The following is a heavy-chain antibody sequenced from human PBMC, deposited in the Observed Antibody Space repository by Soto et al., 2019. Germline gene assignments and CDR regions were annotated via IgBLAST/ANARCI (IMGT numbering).Heavy chain of an antibody. D-gene: IGHD3-16*01. V-gene: IGHV1-18*01. CDR1: GYTFTNFG. J-gene: IGHJ4*02. Sequence: QVQLVQSGAEVKKPGASVKVSCKASGYTFTNFGISWVRQAPGQGLEWMGWISAYNGNTNYAQNFQGRVTMTTDTSTSTDYRERRGLRDDDTPVYYCARGGNPMDYGGQGALVTVSS. CDR2: ISAYNGNT. CDR3: ARGGNPMDY.